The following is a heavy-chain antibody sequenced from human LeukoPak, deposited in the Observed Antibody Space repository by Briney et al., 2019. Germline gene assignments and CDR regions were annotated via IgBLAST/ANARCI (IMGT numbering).Heavy chain of an antibody. CDR1: GGSISSSSYY. CDR2: IYYSGST. J-gene: IGHJ6*03. D-gene: IGHD1-26*01. Sequence: SETLSLTCTVSGGSISSSSYYWGWIRQPPGKGLEWIGSIYYSGSTYYNPSLKSRVTISVDRSKNQFSLKLSSVTAADTAVYYCATELLEDYYYYMDVWGKGTTVTVSS. CDR3: ATELLEDYYYYMDV. V-gene: IGHV4-39*07.